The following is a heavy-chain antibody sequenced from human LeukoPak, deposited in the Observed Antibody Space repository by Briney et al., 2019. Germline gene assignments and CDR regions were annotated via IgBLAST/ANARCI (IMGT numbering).Heavy chain of an antibody. J-gene: IGHJ4*02. V-gene: IGHV4-59*01. CDR1: DDSITMYY. CDR3: ARGGYDGYNYNDY. CDR2: VDHTGST. D-gene: IGHD5-24*01. Sequence: PSETLSLTCSVSDDSITMYYWTWIRQPPGKGLEWIGYVDHTGSTNFNPSLNGRVSISRDTSKNLFSLRLRSVTAADTAVYFCARGGYDGYNYNDYWGQGTLVTVSS.